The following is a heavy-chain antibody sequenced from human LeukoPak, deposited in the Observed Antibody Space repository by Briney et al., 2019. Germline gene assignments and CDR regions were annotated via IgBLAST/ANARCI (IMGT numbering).Heavy chain of an antibody. J-gene: IGHJ4*02. CDR2: LSSDGSNK. Sequence: GGSLRLSCAASGFIFSSYGMHWVRQAPGKGLEWVAVLSSDGSNKYYTDSVKGRFTISRDNSKDTLYLQMNSLRVEDTALYYCAKGGEICSGGSCSPGYWGQGTLVTVSS. V-gene: IGHV3-30*18. D-gene: IGHD2-15*01. CDR1: GFIFSSYG. CDR3: AKGGEICSGGSCSPGY.